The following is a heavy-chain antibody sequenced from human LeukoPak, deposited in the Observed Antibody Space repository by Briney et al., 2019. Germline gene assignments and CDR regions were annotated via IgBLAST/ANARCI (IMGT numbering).Heavy chain of an antibody. Sequence: GGSLRLSCAASGVAFSDYYMSWIRQAPGKGLEWVSYISSSGSTIHYADSVKGRFTISRDNAKYSLYLQMNSLRVEDTAVYYCARGDSIRGLDHWGQGTLVTVSS. D-gene: IGHD2-21*01. J-gene: IGHJ4*02. V-gene: IGHV3-11*01. CDR2: ISSSGSTI. CDR3: ARGDSIRGLDH. CDR1: GVAFSDYY.